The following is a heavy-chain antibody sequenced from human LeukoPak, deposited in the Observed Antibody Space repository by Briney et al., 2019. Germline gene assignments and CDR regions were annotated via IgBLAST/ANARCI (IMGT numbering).Heavy chain of an antibody. V-gene: IGHV4-39*07. CDR3: ARDSTRSIAVAVAFDY. CDR1: GGSFSSSSYY. J-gene: IGHJ4*02. CDR2: IYYSGST. Sequence: SETLSLTCTVSGGSFSSSSYYWGWIRQPPGKGLEWIGSIYYSGSTYYNPSLKSRVTISVDTSKNQFSLKLSSVTAADTAVYYCARDSTRSIAVAVAFDYWGQGTLVTVSS. D-gene: IGHD6-19*01.